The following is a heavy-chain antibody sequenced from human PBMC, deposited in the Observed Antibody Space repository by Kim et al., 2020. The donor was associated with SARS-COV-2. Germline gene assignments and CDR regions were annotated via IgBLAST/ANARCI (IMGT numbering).Heavy chain of an antibody. J-gene: IGHJ4*02. V-gene: IGHV4-59*01. D-gene: IGHD5-18*01. CDR3: AREGYTYGFDY. CDR2: IYYKGST. Sequence: SETLSLTCTVSGGSISSYYWSWIRQPPGKGLEWIGYIYYKGSTNYNPSLNSRVTISVDTSRNQFSLRLISVTAADTAVYYCAREGYTYGFDYWGQGTLVTVSS. CDR1: GGSISSYY.